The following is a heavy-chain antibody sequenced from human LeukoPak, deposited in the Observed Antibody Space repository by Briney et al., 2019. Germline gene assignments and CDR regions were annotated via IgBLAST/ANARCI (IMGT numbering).Heavy chain of an antibody. Sequence: GGSLRLSCAASGFTFSDDYVDWVRQAPGKGLEWVGRSRNKANSYTTEYAASVKGRFTISRDDSKNSLYLQLNSLKTEDTAVYYCARVPAARYYFDYWGQGTLVTVSS. CDR2: SRNKANSYTT. D-gene: IGHD2-2*01. J-gene: IGHJ4*02. CDR1: GFTFSDDY. V-gene: IGHV3-72*01. CDR3: ARVPAARYYFDY.